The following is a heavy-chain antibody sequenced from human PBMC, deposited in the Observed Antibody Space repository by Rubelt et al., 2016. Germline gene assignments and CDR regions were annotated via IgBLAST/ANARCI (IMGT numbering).Heavy chain of an antibody. J-gene: IGHJ5*02. CDR3: ARASSTSYWEGWFDP. Sequence: QVQLVQSGAEVKKPGSSVKVSCKASGGNFSSYAISWVRQAPGQGLEWVGGVIPRFRTANYAQRFQGGVQITADESTSTACMGLSSLGSEETAVYYCARASSTSYWEGWFDPWGQGTLVTVSS. V-gene: IGHV1-69*01. CDR2: VIPRFRTA. D-gene: IGHD2-2*01. CDR1: GGNFSSYA.